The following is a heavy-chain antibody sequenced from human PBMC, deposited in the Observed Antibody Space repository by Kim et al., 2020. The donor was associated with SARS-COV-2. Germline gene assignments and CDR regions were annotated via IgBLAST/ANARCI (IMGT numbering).Heavy chain of an antibody. J-gene: IGHJ4*02. CDR1: GGSISSYY. CDR3: ARNVGIAAAGTRYYFDY. D-gene: IGHD6-13*01. CDR2: IYYSGST. V-gene: IGHV4-59*01. Sequence: SETLSLTCTVSGGSISSYYWSWIRQPPGKGLEWIGYIYYSGSTNYNPSLKSRVTISVDTSKNQFSLKLSSVTAADTAVYYCARNVGIAAAGTRYYFDYWGPGTLVTVSS.